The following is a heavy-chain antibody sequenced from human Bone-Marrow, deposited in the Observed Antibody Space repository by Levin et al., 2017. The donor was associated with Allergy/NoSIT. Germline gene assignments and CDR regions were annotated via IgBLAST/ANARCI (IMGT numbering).Heavy chain of an antibody. J-gene: IGHJ2*01. CDR3: AKAGNSVAWYFDV. Sequence: GGSLRLSCAASGFTFSKFAMSWVRQAPGKGLEWVSSISDSGAGTYDADSVKGRFAISRDNPRNTLYLQLNSLRAEDTAVYYCAKAGNSVAWYFDVWGRGTLVTVSS. CDR2: ISDSGAGT. V-gene: IGHV3-23*01. D-gene: IGHD1-1*01. CDR1: GFTFSKFA.